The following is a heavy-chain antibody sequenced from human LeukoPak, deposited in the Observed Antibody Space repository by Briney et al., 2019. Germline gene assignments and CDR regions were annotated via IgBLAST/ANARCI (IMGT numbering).Heavy chain of an antibody. D-gene: IGHD7-27*01. CDR2: IKEDGSEK. CDR3: ARPSPLTGDPHFDY. V-gene: IGHV3-7*01. CDR1: GFTFSTYW. Sequence: PGGSLRLSCAASGFTFSTYWMSWVRQAPGKGLEWVANIKEDGSEKYSVDSVKGRFTISRDNAKNSPYLQMNSLRAEDTAVYYCARPSPLTGDPHFDYWGQGTLVTVSS. J-gene: IGHJ4*02.